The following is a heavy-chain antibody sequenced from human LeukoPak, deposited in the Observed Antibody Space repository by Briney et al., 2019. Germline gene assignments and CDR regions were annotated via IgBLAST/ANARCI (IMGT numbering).Heavy chain of an antibody. CDR3: ARNLAGSTGTTELDY. J-gene: IGHJ4*02. Sequence: GGSLTLSCAASGFTFSDYYMSWIRQAPGKGLEWVSHISSSSVPLHYEASVKGRFTISMDNTKNSLYLQLNSMRAEDTAVYFCARNLAGSTGTTELDYWGQGTLVTVSS. V-gene: IGHV3-11*01. CDR2: ISSSSVPL. D-gene: IGHD1-1*01. CDR1: GFTFSDYY.